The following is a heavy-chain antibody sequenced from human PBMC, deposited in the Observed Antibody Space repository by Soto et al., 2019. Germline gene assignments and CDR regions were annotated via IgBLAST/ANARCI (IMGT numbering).Heavy chain of an antibody. V-gene: IGHV1-8*01. CDR3: AREDSRSWRFDY. CDR1: GYTFTSYD. D-gene: IGHD6-13*01. Sequence: QVQLVQSGAEVKKPGASVKVSCKASGYTFTSYDINWVRQATGQGLEWIGWMNPNSGNTGFAQKFQGRVTMTRNTSITTAYMELPSPSSEDTARYYCAREDSRSWRFDYWGQGTLVTVSS. CDR2: MNPNSGNT. J-gene: IGHJ4*02.